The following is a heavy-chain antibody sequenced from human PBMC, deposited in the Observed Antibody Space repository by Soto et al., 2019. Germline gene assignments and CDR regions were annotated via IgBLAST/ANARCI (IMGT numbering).Heavy chain of an antibody. V-gene: IGHV4-4*07. J-gene: IGHJ4*02. CDR1: GTSVSNYY. Sequence: SETLSLTCSVSGTSVSNYYWSWIRQPAGKGLEHIGRIYTSGTTSYNPSLKSRVTMSMDTSQTQIYLNLTSVTAADTAVYYCARGGIQLSYAFDYWGQGILVTVSS. CDR3: ARGGIQLSYAFDY. CDR2: IYTSGTT. D-gene: IGHD5-18*01.